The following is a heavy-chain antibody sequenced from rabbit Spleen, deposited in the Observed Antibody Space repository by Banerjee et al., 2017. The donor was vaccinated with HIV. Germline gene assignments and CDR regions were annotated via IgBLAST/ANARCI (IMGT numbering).Heavy chain of an antibody. CDR2: INVGSGGGT. J-gene: IGHJ4*01. CDR3: ARDYVDSGGL. Sequence: QEQLVESGGGLVQPEGSLTLTCTASGFSFGDRDVMCWVRQAPGKGLEWIACINVGSGGGTKYATWAKGRFTVSKTSSTTVTLQLNSLTAADTATYFCARDYVDSGGLWGQGTLVTVS. CDR1: GFSFGDRDV. D-gene: IGHD4-2*01. V-gene: IGHV1S45*01.